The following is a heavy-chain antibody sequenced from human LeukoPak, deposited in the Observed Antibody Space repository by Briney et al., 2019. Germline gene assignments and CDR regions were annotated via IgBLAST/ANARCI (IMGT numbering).Heavy chain of an antibody. CDR3: ARAYSPPQWSPFDY. D-gene: IGHD6-13*01. V-gene: IGHV4-39*07. CDR2: IYYTGST. Sequence: SETLSLTCTVSGGSISSSSYYWGWIRQPPGKGLEWIGSIYYTGSTYYNPSLKSRVTISLDTSKNQFSLKLSSVTAADTAVYYCARAYSPPQWSPFDYWGQGTLVTASS. J-gene: IGHJ4*02. CDR1: GGSISSSSYY.